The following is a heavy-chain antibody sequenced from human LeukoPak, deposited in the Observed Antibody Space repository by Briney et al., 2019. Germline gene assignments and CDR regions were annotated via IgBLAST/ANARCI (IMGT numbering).Heavy chain of an antibody. Sequence: GPLRLSCAASGFTFSSYAMTWVRQAPGKGLEWVSAITGGGLHTYYADSVKGRFTVSRDNSKNTLYLQMNSLRAEDTAVYYCAKSLRNYVYWGQGTLVTVSS. J-gene: IGHJ4*02. CDR1: GFTFSSYA. D-gene: IGHD1-7*01. V-gene: IGHV3-23*01. CDR3: AKSLRNYVY. CDR2: ITGGGLHT.